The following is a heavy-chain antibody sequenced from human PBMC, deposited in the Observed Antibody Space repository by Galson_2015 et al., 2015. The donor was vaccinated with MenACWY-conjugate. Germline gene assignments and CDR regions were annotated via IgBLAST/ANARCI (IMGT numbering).Heavy chain of an antibody. CDR1: GYTFNSYG. CDR2: ISGYNGNT. J-gene: IGHJ4*02. D-gene: IGHD3-10*01. CDR3: ARFGGTNYFDY. Sequence: SVKVSCKASGYTFNSYGISWVRQAPGQGLEWMGGISGYNGNTNYAQKFRGRVTMTTETPTSTVYMELRSLRFDDTAVYFCARFGGTNYFDYWGQGTPVSVSS. V-gene: IGHV1-18*01.